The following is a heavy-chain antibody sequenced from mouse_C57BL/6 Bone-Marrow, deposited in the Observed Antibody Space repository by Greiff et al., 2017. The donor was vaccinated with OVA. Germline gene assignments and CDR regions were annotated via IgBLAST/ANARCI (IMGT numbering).Heavy chain of an antibody. CDR3: ARSTMVTTDY. CDR2: INPNNGGT. V-gene: IGHV1-26*01. D-gene: IGHD2-2*01. Sequence: VQLQQSGPELVKPGASVKISCKASGYTFTDYYMNWVKQSHGKSLEWIGDINPNNGGTSYNQKFKGKATLTVDKSSSTAYMELRSLTSEDSAVYYCARSTMVTTDYWGQGTTLTVSS. CDR1: GYTFTDYY. J-gene: IGHJ2*01.